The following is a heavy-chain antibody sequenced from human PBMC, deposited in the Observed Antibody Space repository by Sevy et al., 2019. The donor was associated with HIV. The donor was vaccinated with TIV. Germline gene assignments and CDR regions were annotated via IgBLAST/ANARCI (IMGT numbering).Heavy chain of an antibody. Sequence: GGSLRLSCAASGFTFSIYAMNWVRQAPGKGLEWVSSLSGRGDSSYYADSVKGRFTISRDNSKNYVYLQMISLRSEDMGIYYCAKDTGGNYPCYFDYWGPGTLVTVSS. CDR1: GFTFSIYA. CDR2: LSGRGDSS. CDR3: AKDTGGNYPCYFDY. J-gene: IGHJ4*02. D-gene: IGHD3-3*01. V-gene: IGHV3-23*01.